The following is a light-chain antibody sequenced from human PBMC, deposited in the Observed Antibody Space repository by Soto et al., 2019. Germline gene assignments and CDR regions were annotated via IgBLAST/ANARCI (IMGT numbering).Light chain of an antibody. CDR3: QQYNNWS. Sequence: EAVMTQSPATLSVSPGERTPLSCRASQSVSTNLAWYQQKPGQAPRLLIYAASTRATGIPARFSGSGSGTEFTLTISSLQSEDFAVYYCQQYNNWSFGQGTRLEIK. CDR1: QSVSTN. CDR2: AAS. V-gene: IGKV3-15*01. J-gene: IGKJ5*01.